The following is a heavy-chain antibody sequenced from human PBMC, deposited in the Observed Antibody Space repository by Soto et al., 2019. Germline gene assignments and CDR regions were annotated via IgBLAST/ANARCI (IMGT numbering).Heavy chain of an antibody. Sequence: PSETLSLTCTVSGGSISNYYCNWIGQPPGKGLEWIGYIHNTGSTNYNPSLTSRVTMSLDTSKNQFSLKLSSVTAADTAVYYCARFYDSSGSNWFDPWGQGTLVTVSS. CDR2: IHNTGST. J-gene: IGHJ5*02. CDR3: ARFYDSSGSNWFDP. D-gene: IGHD3-22*01. CDR1: GGSISNYY. V-gene: IGHV4-59*01.